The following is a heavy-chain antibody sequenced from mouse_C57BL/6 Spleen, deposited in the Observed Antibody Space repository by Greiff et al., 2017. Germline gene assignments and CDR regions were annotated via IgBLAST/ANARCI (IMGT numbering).Heavy chain of an antibody. Sequence: VQLQQSGPELVKPGASVKISCKASGYAFSSSWMNWVKQRPGKGLEWIGRIYPGDGDTNYNGKFKGKATLTADKSSSTAYMQLSSLTSEDSAVYFWAGSGDFDGWGQGTTLTVSS. CDR1: GYAFSSSW. CDR2: IYPGDGDT. V-gene: IGHV1-82*01. J-gene: IGHJ2*01. D-gene: IGHD3-2*02. CDR3: AGSGDFDG.